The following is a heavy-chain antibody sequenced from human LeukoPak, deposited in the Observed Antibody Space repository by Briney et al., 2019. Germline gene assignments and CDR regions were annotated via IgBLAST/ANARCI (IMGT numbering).Heavy chain of an antibody. Sequence: ASVKVSCKAPGGTFSSYAISWVRQAPGQGLEWMGGIIPIFGTANYAQKFQGRVTITADESTSTAYMELSSLRSEDTAVYYCAYGSGSHPYYFDYWGQGTLVTVSS. V-gene: IGHV1-69*01. CDR3: AYGSGSHPYYFDY. J-gene: IGHJ4*02. D-gene: IGHD3-10*01. CDR2: IIPIFGTA. CDR1: GGTFSSYA.